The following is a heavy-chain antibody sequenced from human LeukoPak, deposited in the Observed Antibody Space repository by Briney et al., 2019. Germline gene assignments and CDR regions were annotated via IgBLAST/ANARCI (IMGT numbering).Heavy chain of an antibody. CDR2: IYYSGST. Sequence: KPSETLSLTCTVSGGSISSSSYYWGWIRQPPGKGLEWIGSIYYSGSTYYNPSLKSRVTISVDTSKNQFSLKLSSVTAADTAVYYCARLYGGSSWTLDYWGQGTLVTVSS. D-gene: IGHD6-13*01. CDR1: GGSISSSSYY. CDR3: ARLYGGSSWTLDY. J-gene: IGHJ4*02. V-gene: IGHV4-39*01.